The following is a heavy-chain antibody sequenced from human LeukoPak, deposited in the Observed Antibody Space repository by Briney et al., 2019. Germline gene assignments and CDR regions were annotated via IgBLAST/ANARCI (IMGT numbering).Heavy chain of an antibody. CDR2: IYHSGST. V-gene: IGHV4-4*02. J-gene: IGHJ4*02. Sequence: PSETLSLTCAVSGGSISSSNWWSWVRQPPGQGLEWIGEIYHSGSTNYNPSLKSRVTISVDKSKNQFSLKLSSVTAADTAVYYCARLLHYDSRLFFDYWGQGTLVTVSS. CDR1: GGSISSSNW. CDR3: ARLLHYDSRLFFDY. D-gene: IGHD3-22*01.